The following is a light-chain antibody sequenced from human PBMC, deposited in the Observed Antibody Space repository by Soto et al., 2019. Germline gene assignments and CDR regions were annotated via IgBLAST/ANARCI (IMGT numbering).Light chain of an antibody. V-gene: IGLV2-14*03. J-gene: IGLJ2*01. CDR1: SSDIGAYNF. Sequence: QPVLTQPASVSGSPGQSITISCTGTSSDIGAYNFVSWYQQHPGKAPKLMLYDVNIRPSGVSNRFSGSKSGSTASLTISGLQAEDEADYYCTSWTTSTTMIFGGGTKVTVL. CDR3: TSWTTSTTMI. CDR2: DVN.